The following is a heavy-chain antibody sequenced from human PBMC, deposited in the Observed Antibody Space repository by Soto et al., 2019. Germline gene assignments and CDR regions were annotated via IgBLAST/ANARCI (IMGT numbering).Heavy chain of an antibody. V-gene: IGHV4-59*01. CDR1: GGSIRTCL. Sequence: SEPLSLTCTVYGGSIRTCLWSWSRQPPGKGLEWIVYIYYSGSTSYNNSFKNRVTISVDTSKNQFSLKLNSVTAADTALYYCARGGVQQPLGTWGQGTLVTVAS. D-gene: IGHD6-13*01. CDR3: ARGGVQQPLGT. CDR2: IYYSGST. J-gene: IGHJ5*02.